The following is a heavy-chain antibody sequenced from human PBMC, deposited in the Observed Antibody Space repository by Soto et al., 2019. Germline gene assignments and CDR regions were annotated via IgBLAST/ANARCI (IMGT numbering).Heavy chain of an antibody. Sequence: QVQLVESGGGVVQPGRSLRLSCAASGFTFSSYGMHWVRQAPGKGLEWVALIWLDGSNKYYADSVKGRFTISRDNSKNTLYLQMNSLRAEDTAVYYCARGLWSFDYWGQGNLVTVSS. V-gene: IGHV3-33*01. D-gene: IGHD5-18*01. CDR1: GFTFSSYG. J-gene: IGHJ4*02. CDR2: IWLDGSNK. CDR3: ARGLWSFDY.